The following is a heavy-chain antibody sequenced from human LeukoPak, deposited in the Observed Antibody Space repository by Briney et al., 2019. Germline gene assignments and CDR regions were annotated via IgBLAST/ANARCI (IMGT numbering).Heavy chain of an antibody. Sequence: KPSETLSLTCAVYGGSFSGYYWSWIRQPPGKGLEWIGEINHSGSTNYNPSLKSRVTISVDTSKNQFSLKLSSVTAADTAVYYCARVVTMIVVRRYAFDIWGQGTMVTVSS. CDR2: INHSGST. D-gene: IGHD3-22*01. CDR3: ARVVTMIVVRRYAFDI. CDR1: GGSFSGYY. V-gene: IGHV4-34*01. J-gene: IGHJ3*02.